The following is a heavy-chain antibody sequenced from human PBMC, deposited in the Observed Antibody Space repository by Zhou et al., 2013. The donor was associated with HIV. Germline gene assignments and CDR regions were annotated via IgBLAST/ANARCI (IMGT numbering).Heavy chain of an antibody. CDR3: ARDPRGSGSYYPTYGMDV. V-gene: IGHV1-69*12. CDR2: IIPIFDTA. J-gene: IGHJ6*02. Sequence: QVQLVQSGAEVKKPGSSVKVSCKASGGTFSSYAISWVRQAPGQGLEWMGGIIPIFDTANYAQKFQDRVTINADESTSTAYMKLSSLRSEDTAVYYCARDPRGSGSYYPTYGMDVWGQGDHGHRLL. D-gene: IGHD3-10*01. CDR1: GGTFSSYA.